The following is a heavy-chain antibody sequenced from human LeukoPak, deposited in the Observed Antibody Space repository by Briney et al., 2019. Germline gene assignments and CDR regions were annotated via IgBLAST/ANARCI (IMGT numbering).Heavy chain of an antibody. D-gene: IGHD5-24*01. CDR2: IYYSGST. CDR1: GGSISSYY. J-gene: IGHJ5*02. V-gene: IGHV4-59*01. Sequence: SETLSLTCTVSGGSISSYYWSWIRQLPGKGLEWIGYIYYSGSTNYNPSLKSRVTISVDTSKNQFSLKLSSVTAADTAVYYCARDSDGYNYWWFDPWGQGTLVTVSS. CDR3: ARDSDGYNYWWFDP.